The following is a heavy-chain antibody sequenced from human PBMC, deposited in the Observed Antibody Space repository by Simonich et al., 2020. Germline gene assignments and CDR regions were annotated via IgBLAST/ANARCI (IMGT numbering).Heavy chain of an antibody. CDR2: DGPEDGET. Sequence: EVQLVQSGAEVKKPGATVKISCKVSGYTFTDYARHWVQQAPGKGLEWMGLDGPEDGETIYSEKFQGRGTITADTSTDTAYMELSSLRSEDTAVYYCATGFEYSSSSWAFDIWGQGTMVTVSS. V-gene: IGHV1-69-2*01. J-gene: IGHJ3*02. D-gene: IGHD6-6*01. CDR3: ATGFEYSSSSWAFDI. CDR1: GYTFTDYA.